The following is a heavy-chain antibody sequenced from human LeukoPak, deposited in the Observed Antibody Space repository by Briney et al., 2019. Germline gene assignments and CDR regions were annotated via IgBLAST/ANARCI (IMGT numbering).Heavy chain of an antibody. CDR2: INHSGST. Sequence: PSETLSLTCTVSGGSISSYYWSWIRQPPGKGLEWIGEINHSGSTNYNPSLKSRVTISVDTSKNQFSLKLSSVTAADTAVYYCARQRPYCSSTSCFNDAFDIWGQGTMVTVSS. CDR3: ARQRPYCSSTSCFNDAFDI. V-gene: IGHV4-34*01. J-gene: IGHJ3*02. CDR1: GGSISSYY. D-gene: IGHD2-2*01.